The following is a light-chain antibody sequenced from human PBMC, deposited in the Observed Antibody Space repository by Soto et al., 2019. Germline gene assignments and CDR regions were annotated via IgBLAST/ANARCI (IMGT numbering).Light chain of an antibody. J-gene: IGLJ3*02. V-gene: IGLV2-11*01. CDR1: SSDVGGYNY. CDR3: CSYAGSYTLV. CDR2: DVS. Sequence: QSALTQPRSVSGSPGQSVTISCTGTSSDVGGYNYVSWYQQHSGKAPKLMICDVSKRPSGVPDRFSASKSGNTASLTISGLQAEDEADYYCCSYAGSYTLVFGGGTKVTVL.